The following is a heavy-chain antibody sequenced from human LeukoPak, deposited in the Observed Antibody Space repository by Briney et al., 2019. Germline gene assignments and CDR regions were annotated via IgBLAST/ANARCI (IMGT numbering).Heavy chain of an antibody. CDR2: IYYSGST. V-gene: IGHV4-39*02. D-gene: IGHD6-13*01. J-gene: IGHJ4*02. CDR1: GGSISSSSYY. CDR3: ARDEPQQLGLFDY. Sequence: SETLSLTCTVSGGSISSSSYYWGWIRQPPGKGLEWIGSIYYSGSTYYNPSLKSRVTISVDTSKNQFSLKLSSVTAADTAVYYCARDEPQQLGLFDYWGQGTLVTVSS.